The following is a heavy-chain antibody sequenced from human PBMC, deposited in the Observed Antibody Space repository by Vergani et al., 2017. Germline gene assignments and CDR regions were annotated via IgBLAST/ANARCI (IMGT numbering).Heavy chain of an antibody. Sequence: QVQLVQSGAEVKKPGASVKVSCKASGYTFTSYDINWVRQATGQGLQWMGWMNPNSGNTGYAQKFKGRVTMTRNTSISTAYMERSSLRSEDTAVYYWGGGPGWDDDYYYYMDVWGKGP. CDR2: MNPNSGNT. CDR1: GYTFTSYD. D-gene: IGHD1-1*01. J-gene: IGHJ6*03. V-gene: IGHV1-8*01. CDR3: GGGPGWDDDYYYYMDV.